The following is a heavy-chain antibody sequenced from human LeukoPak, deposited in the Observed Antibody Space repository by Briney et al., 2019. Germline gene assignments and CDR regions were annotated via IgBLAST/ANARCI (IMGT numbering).Heavy chain of an antibody. V-gene: IGHV4-38-2*02. CDR1: GYSISSGYY. Sequence: SETLSLTCIVSGYSISSGYYWGWIRQPPGKGREWIGSFDNSGSTYYNPSLKSRVTISVDTSKDQFSLKLTSVTAADTAVYYCARPPGIAAAWFDPWGQGTLVTVSS. J-gene: IGHJ5*02. D-gene: IGHD6-13*01. CDR3: ARPPGIAAAWFDP. CDR2: FDNSGST.